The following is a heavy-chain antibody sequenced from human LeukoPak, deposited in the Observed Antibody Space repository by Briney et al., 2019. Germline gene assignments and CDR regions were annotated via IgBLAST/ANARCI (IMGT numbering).Heavy chain of an antibody. V-gene: IGHV3-48*03. Sequence: PGGSLRLSCAASGFTFSSYEMNWVRQAPGKGLEWVSYISSSGSTMYYADSVKGRFTISRDNAKNSLYLQMNSLRAEDTAVYYCARDRGQTGYYWSYYYYMDVWGIGTTVTVSS. CDR1: GFTFSSYE. CDR3: ARDRGQTGYYWSYYYYMDV. CDR2: ISSSGSTM. D-gene: IGHD3-9*01. J-gene: IGHJ6*03.